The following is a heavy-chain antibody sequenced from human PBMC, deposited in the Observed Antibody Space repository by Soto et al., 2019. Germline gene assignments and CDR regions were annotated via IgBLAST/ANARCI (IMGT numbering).Heavy chain of an antibody. J-gene: IGHJ4*02. CDR1: GFTFSSYS. D-gene: IGHD3-22*01. CDR2: ISSSSSYI. CDR3: ARDKGDRGGGSINMIGFDY. Sequence: GGSLRLSCAASGFTFSSYSMNWVRQAPGKGLEWVSSISSSSSYIYYADSVKGRFTISRDNAKNTLYLQMNSLRAEDTAGYYCARDKGDRGGGSINMIGFDYWGQGTLVTVSS. V-gene: IGHV3-21*01.